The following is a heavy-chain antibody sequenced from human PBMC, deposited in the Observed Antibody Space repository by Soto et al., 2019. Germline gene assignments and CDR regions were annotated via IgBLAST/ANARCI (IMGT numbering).Heavy chain of an antibody. Sequence: PRLSCAASGFSFSSYGVELGRLAPVKGLEVVAATTYDGGIKHYVDSVKGRFTISRDNSKNTLYLQMNSLRVEDTAVYYCARDFCSSTSCYHLYYYGMDVWGQGTTVTVSS. CDR3: ARDFCSSTSCYHLYYYGMDV. CDR1: GFSFSSYG. CDR2: TTYDGGIK. V-gene: IGHV3-30*03. J-gene: IGHJ6*02. D-gene: IGHD2-2*01.